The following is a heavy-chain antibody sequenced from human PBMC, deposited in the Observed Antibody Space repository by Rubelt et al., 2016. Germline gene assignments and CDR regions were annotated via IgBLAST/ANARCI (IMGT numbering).Heavy chain of an antibody. CDR1: GYTFTSYY. Sequence: QVQLVQSGAEVRKPGASVKVSCKASGYTFTSYYMHWVRQAPGQGLEWMGIINPSGGSTSYAQKFQGRVTMTRDTATSTVYRELNSLRSEDTAVYYCARGRNWNLNWFDPWGQGTLVTVSS. D-gene: IGHD1-1*01. J-gene: IGHJ5*02. V-gene: IGHV1-46*01. CDR2: INPSGGST. CDR3: ARGRNWNLNWFDP.